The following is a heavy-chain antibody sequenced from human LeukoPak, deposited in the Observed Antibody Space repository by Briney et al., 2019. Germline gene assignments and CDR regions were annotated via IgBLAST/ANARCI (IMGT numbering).Heavy chain of an antibody. V-gene: IGHV3-30-3*01. D-gene: IGHD1-26*01. CDR2: TSADESIK. CDR1: GFPFTDYV. Sequence: PGGSLILSCTVSGFPFTDYVIHWVRQAPGKGLEWVAVTSADESIKIYNDSVRGRFTISRDNSKNIQYLQMNSVRVEDTAVYYCARDPVLGAPDYLDYWGRGTLVTVSS. J-gene: IGHJ4*02. CDR3: ARDPVLGAPDYLDY.